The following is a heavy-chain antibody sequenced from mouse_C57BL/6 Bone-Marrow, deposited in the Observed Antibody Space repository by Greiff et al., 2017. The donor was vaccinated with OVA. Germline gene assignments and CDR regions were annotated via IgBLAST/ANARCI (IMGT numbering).Heavy chain of an antibody. Sequence: VQLQQSGAELVRPGASVTLSCKASGYTFTDYEMHWVKQTPVHGLEWIGAIDPETGGTAYNQKFKGKAILTADKSSSTAYMELRSLTSEDSAVYYCTTFYYSNYRCAMDYWGQGTSVTVSS. J-gene: IGHJ4*01. D-gene: IGHD2-5*01. CDR1: GYTFTDYE. CDR3: TTFYYSNYRCAMDY. CDR2: IDPETGGT. V-gene: IGHV1-15*01.